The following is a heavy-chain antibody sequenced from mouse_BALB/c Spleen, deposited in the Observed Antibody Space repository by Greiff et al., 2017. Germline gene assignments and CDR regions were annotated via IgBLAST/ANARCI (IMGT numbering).Heavy chain of an antibody. CDR2: ISYSGST. CDR3: ARALLRLQMDY. CDR1: GYSITSDYA. Sequence: DVKLQESGPGLVKPSQSLSLTCTVTGYSITSDYAWNWIRQFPGNKLEWMGYISYSGSTSYNPSLKSRISITRDTSKNQFFLQLNSVTTEDTATYYCARALLRLQMDYWGQGTSVTVSS. D-gene: IGHD1-2*01. V-gene: IGHV3-2*02. J-gene: IGHJ4*01.